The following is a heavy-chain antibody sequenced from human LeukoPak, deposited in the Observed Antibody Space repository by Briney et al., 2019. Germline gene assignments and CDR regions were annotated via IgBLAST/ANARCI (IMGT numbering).Heavy chain of an antibody. V-gene: IGHV3-21*01. D-gene: IGHD3-10*02. CDR3: AELGITMIGGV. CDR2: INSDSLYI. Sequence: GGSLRLSCAASGFAFSCYSMNWVRQAPGKGLEWVASINSDSLYIYYADSVRGRFTISRDNAKNSLYLQMNSQRADDTAVYYCAELGITMIGGVWGKGTTVTISS. CDR1: GFAFSCYS. J-gene: IGHJ6*04.